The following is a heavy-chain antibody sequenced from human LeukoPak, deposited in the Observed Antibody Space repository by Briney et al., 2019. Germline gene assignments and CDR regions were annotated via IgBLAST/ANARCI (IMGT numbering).Heavy chain of an antibody. CDR3: ARAIGSSWGKVDY. J-gene: IGHJ4*02. CDR2: IKTDGSRT. CDR1: GFTFSNYW. Sequence: QTGGSLRLSCVASGFTFSNYWMHWVRQAPGKGLVWVSRIKTDGSRTNYADSVKGRFTISRDNAKNTAYLEMNSLRSEDTAVYYCARAIGSSWGKVDYWGQGTLVTVSS. V-gene: IGHV3-74*01. D-gene: IGHD6-13*01.